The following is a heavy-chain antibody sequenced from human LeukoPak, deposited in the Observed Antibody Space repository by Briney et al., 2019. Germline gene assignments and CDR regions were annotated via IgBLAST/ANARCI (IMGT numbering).Heavy chain of an antibody. CDR3: AREELGVMFWFDP. D-gene: IGHD3-16*01. V-gene: IGHV1-46*01. J-gene: IGHJ5*02. CDR2: INPSGGST. CDR1: GYTFTGYY. Sequence: ASVKVSCKASGYTFTGYYMHWVRQAPGQGLEWMGIINPSGGSTSYAQKFQGRVTMTRDTSTSTVYMELSSLRSEDTAVYYCAREELGVMFWFDPWGQGTLVTVSS.